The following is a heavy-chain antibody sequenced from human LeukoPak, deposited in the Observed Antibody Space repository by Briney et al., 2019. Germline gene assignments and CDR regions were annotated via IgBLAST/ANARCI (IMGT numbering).Heavy chain of an antibody. CDR1: GGSISGYY. Sequence: KASETLSLTCTVSGGSISGYYWSWLRQPPGKGLEWIGYISYTGSTNSNPSLKSRVTISVDTSKNQFSLKLTSVTAADTAIYYCARVRNWANGYWGQGTLVTVSS. V-gene: IGHV4-59*01. D-gene: IGHD7-27*01. J-gene: IGHJ4*02. CDR2: ISYTGST. CDR3: ARVRNWANGY.